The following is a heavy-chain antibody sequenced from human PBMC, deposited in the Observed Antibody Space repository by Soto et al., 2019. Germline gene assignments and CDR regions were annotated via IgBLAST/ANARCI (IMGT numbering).Heavy chain of an antibody. Sequence: SETLSLTCTVSGGSISSSSYYWGWIRQPPGKGLEWIGSIYYSGSTYYNPSLKSRVTISVDTSKNQFSLKLSSVTAADTAVYYCARQGIAAAGTSWFDPWGQGTLVTVSS. CDR2: IYYSGST. V-gene: IGHV4-39*01. D-gene: IGHD6-13*01. CDR1: GGSISSSSYY. J-gene: IGHJ5*02. CDR3: ARQGIAAAGTSWFDP.